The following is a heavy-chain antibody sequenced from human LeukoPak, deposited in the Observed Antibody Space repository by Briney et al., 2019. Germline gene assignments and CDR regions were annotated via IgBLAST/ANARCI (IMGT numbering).Heavy chain of an antibody. CDR1: GFTFSSYS. CDR3: ARDGKGYCSSTSCFAY. V-gene: IGHV3-21*01. CDR2: INSSSSYI. J-gene: IGHJ4*02. D-gene: IGHD2-2*01. Sequence: KTGGSLRLSCAASGFTFSSYSMNWVRQAPGQGLEWVSSINSSSSYIYYADSVKGRFTISRDNAKNSLYLQMNSLRAEDTAVYYCARDGKGYCSSTSCFAYWGQGTLVTVSS.